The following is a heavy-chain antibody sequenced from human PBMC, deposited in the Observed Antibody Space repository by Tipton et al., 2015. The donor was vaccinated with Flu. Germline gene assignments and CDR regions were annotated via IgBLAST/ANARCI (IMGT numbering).Heavy chain of an antibody. D-gene: IGHD4-17*01. CDR2: TYYSGST. Sequence: TLSLICTVSGGSISSYYWSWIRQPPGKGLEWIGYTYYSGSTNYNPSLKSRVTISVDTSKNQFSLKLSSVTAADTAVYYCARYDYGDHSAFDIWGQGTMVTVSS. V-gene: IGHV4-59*07. CDR1: GGSISSYY. J-gene: IGHJ3*02. CDR3: ARYDYGDHSAFDI.